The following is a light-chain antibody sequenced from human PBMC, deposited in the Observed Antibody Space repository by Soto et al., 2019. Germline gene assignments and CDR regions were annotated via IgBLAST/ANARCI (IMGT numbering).Light chain of an antibody. V-gene: IGKV3-20*01. CDR1: QSVSSSY. Sequence: EIVFTQSPGTPSLSPGERATPSCRARQSVSSSYLAWYQQKPGQAPRLLIYGASSRATGTPDRFSGSGSGTDFTLTISRLEPEDFAVYYCQQYDTSPPLTFGGGTKVDIK. CDR3: QQYDTSPPLT. J-gene: IGKJ4*01. CDR2: GAS.